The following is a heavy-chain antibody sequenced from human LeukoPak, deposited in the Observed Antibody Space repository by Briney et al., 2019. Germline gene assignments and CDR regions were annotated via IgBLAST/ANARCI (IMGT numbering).Heavy chain of an antibody. CDR2: MYSGGST. Sequence: LAGGSLRLSCAASGFTVSSNYMSWVRQAPGKGLEWVSIMYSGGSTYYADSVKGRFTISRDNSKNTLYLQMNSLRPEDTAVYYCARAVVYRGYYDSSGYYRYFDYWGQGTLVTASS. CDR1: GFTVSSNY. CDR3: ARAVVYRGYYDSSGYYRYFDY. D-gene: IGHD3-22*01. V-gene: IGHV3-66*02. J-gene: IGHJ4*02.